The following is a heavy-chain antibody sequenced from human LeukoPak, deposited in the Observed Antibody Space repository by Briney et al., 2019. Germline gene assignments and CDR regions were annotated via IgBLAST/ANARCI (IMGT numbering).Heavy chain of an antibody. CDR1: GGSISSYY. J-gene: IGHJ4*02. CDR3: ARAGGDILTGYYGD. V-gene: IGHV4-59*08. D-gene: IGHD3-9*01. CDR2: IYYSGST. Sequence: SETLSLTCTVSGGSISSYYWSWIRQPPGKGLEWIGYIYYSGSTYYNPSLKSRVTISVDTSKNQFSLKLSSVTAADTAVYYCARAGGDILTGYYGDWGQGTLVTVSS.